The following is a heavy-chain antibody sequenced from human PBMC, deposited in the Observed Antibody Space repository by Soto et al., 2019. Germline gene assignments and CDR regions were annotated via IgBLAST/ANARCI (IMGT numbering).Heavy chain of an antibody. Sequence: EVQLVESGGGLVNPGGSLRLSCVASGFSFSNYNMNWVRQAPGKGLEWVSSISSRSSTNTYYADSVKGRFTISRDNAKNSLDLQMTSVRAEDTAVYYCASESRGFDPWGQGTLVAVSS. V-gene: IGHV3-21*01. CDR3: ASESRGFDP. CDR2: ISSRSSTNT. J-gene: IGHJ5*02. CDR1: GFSFSNYN.